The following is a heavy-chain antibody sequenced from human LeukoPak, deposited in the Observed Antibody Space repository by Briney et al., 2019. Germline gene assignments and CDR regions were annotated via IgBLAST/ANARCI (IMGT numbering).Heavy chain of an antibody. CDR1: GFTFGNYW. D-gene: IGHD3-22*01. V-gene: IGHV3-21*01. J-gene: IGHJ4*02. CDR3: ARDSSGSKY. CDR2: ISSSSSYI. Sequence: GGSLRLSCAASGFTFGNYWMSWVRQAPGEGLEWVSSISSSSSYIYYADSVKGRFTISRDNAKNSLYLQMNSLRAEDTAVYYCARDSSGSKYWGQGTLVTVSS.